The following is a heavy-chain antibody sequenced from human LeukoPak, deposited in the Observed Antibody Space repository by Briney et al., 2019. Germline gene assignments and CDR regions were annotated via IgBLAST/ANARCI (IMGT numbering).Heavy chain of an antibody. J-gene: IGHJ4*02. V-gene: IGHV3-53*01. CDR3: ASDDDYYGSGGLDY. CDR1: GFTVSSNY. D-gene: IGHD3-10*01. CDR2: IYSGGST. Sequence: GGSLRLSCAASGFTVSSNYMSWVRQAPGKGLEWVSVIYSGGSTYYADSVKGRFTISRDNSKNTLYLQMNSLRAEDTAVYYCASDDDYYGSGGLDYWGQGTLVTVSS.